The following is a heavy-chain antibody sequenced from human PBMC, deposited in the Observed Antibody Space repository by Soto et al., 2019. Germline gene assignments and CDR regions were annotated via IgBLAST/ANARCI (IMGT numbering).Heavy chain of an antibody. Sequence: GGSLRLSCAASGFTFDDYAMHWVRQAPGKGLEWVSGISWNSGSIGYADSVKGRFTISRDNAKNSLYLQMNSLRAEDTALYYCAKDKLGTDHDAFDIWGQGTMVTVSS. V-gene: IGHV3-9*01. J-gene: IGHJ3*02. CDR1: GFTFDDYA. CDR3: AKDKLGTDHDAFDI. CDR2: ISWNSGSI. D-gene: IGHD7-27*01.